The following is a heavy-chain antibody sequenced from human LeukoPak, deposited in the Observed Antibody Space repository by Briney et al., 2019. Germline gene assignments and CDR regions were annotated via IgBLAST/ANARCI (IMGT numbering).Heavy chain of an antibody. J-gene: IGHJ4*02. CDR2: VQSTGTS. V-gene: IGHV4-59*01. Sequence: PSETLSLTCTVSGDSLSTYHWGWIRQPPGKGLEWIGYVQSTGTSNFNPSLKSRVTISLYTSKSQFSLRLTSVTAADTAVYYCARSGGLVTTLDYWGQGTLVTVSS. D-gene: IGHD3/OR15-3a*01. CDR3: ARSGGLVTTLDY. CDR1: GDSLSTYH.